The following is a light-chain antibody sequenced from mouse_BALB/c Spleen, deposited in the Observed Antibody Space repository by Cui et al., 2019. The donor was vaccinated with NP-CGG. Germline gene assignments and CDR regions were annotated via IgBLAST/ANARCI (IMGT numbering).Light chain of an antibody. CDR1: TGAVTTSNY. CDR2: GTN. Sequence: QAAVTQESALTTSPGETVTLTCRSSTGAVTTSNYTNWVQEKPDHLFTGLIGGTNDRAPGVPARFSGSLIGDKAALTITGARTEDEAIYFCALWYSNHWVFGGGTKLTVL. CDR3: ALWYSNHWV. V-gene: IGLV1*01. J-gene: IGLJ1*01.